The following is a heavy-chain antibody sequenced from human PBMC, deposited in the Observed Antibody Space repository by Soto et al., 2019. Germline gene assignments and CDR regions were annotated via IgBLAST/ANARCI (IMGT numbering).Heavy chain of an antibody. J-gene: IGHJ6*04. V-gene: IGHV5-51*01. CDR2: IYPRDSDT. CDR1: GESFTGYW. Sequence: CLKIGDKGFGESFTGYWGGWMRQIPGKGLEWMGIIYPRDSDTRYSPSFQGQVTISADKSISTAYLQWSSLKASATALYYCVAAADSWNYGMGVWGKRSTVSVSS. D-gene: IGHD6-13*01. CDR3: VAAADSWNYGMGV.